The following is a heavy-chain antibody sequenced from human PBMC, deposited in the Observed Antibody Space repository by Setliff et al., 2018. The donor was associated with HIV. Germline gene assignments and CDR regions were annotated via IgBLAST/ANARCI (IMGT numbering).Heavy chain of an antibody. CDR1: GGSFSGYY. Sequence: SETLSLTCAVYGGSFSGYYWNWIRHPPGKGLEWVGEINLIGRTNYNPSVKSRVTISGDTSKKQFSLKLSSLRSEDTAVYYCARDGLLVAGIRFDYWGQGTLVTGS. V-gene: IGHV4-34*01. CDR3: ARDGLLVAGIRFDY. J-gene: IGHJ4*02. D-gene: IGHD6-19*01. CDR2: INLIGRT.